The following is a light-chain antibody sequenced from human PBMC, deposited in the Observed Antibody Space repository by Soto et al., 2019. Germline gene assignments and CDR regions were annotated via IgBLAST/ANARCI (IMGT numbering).Light chain of an antibody. V-gene: IGLV2-14*03. J-gene: IGLJ3*02. Sequence: QSALTQPASVSGSPGQSITISCTGTTIDLGVYNYVSWYQQHPGKAPKLMIYAVTNRPSGVSTRFSGSKSGSTASLAISGLQAEDEADYYCTSFTTKNTCVFGGGTKLTVL. CDR2: AVT. CDR3: TSFTTKNTCV. CDR1: TIDLGVYNY.